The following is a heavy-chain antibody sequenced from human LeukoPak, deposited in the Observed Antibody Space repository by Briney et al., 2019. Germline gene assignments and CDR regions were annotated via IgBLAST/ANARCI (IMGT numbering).Heavy chain of an antibody. CDR3: AKDLTATIEGFDY. CDR1: GFTVSSNY. J-gene: IGHJ4*02. D-gene: IGHD5-24*01. CDR2: IYTSGST. Sequence: GGSLRLSCAASGFTVSSNYMSWVRQAPGKGLEWVSVIYTSGSTFYADSVKGRFTISRDNSKNTLYLQMNSLRAEDTAVYYCAKDLTATIEGFDYWGQGTLVTVSS. V-gene: IGHV3-53*01.